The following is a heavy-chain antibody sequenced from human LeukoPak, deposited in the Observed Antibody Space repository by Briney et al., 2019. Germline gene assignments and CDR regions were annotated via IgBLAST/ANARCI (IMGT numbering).Heavy chain of an antibody. CDR3: ARDSFGQLDY. CDR1: GFTFSRHS. Sequence: PGGSLRLSCAASGFTFSRHSMNWVRQAPGKGLEWVSSISSSSSYIYYADSVKGRFTISRDNAKNSLYLQMNSLRAEDTAVYYCARDSFGQLDYWGQGTLVTVSS. CDR2: ISSSSSYI. D-gene: IGHD3-10*01. J-gene: IGHJ4*02. V-gene: IGHV3-21*01.